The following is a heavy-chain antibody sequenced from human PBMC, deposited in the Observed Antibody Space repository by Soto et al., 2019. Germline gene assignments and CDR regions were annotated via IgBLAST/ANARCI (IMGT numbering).Heavy chain of an antibody. CDR1: GFTVSSNY. D-gene: IGHD3-22*01. Sequence: EVQLVESGGGGIQPGGSLRLSCAASGFTVSSNYMSWVRQAPGTGLEWVSVIYSGGSTYYADSVKGRFTISRDNSKNTLYLQMNSLRAEDTAVYDCARDRVESGYPEYFQHWGQGTLVTVSS. J-gene: IGHJ1*01. CDR3: ARDRVESGYPEYFQH. V-gene: IGHV3-53*01. CDR2: IYSGGST.